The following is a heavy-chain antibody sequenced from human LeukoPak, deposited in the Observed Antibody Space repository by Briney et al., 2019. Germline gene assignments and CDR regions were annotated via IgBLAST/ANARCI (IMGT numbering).Heavy chain of an antibody. CDR2: ISHGGTS. Sequence: PSETLSLTCSVSGDSIGRDYWTWIRHPPGKGLEWIGYISHGGTSRYNPSLKSRVAMSVDTSRNQFSLRLSSVTAADAAVYYCAKMITFAAYYFDYWGQGNMVTVSS. CDR1: GDSIGRDY. J-gene: IGHJ4*02. D-gene: IGHD3-16*01. V-gene: IGHV4-59*08. CDR3: AKMITFAAYYFDY.